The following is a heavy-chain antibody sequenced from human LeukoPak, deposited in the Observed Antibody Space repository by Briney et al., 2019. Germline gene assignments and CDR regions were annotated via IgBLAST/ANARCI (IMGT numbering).Heavy chain of an antibody. J-gene: IGHJ6*02. V-gene: IGHV1-2*02. CDR2: INPNSGGT. CDR1: GYTFTDYY. Sequence: ASVKVSCKASGYTFTDYYIHWVRQAPGQGLEWMGWINPNSGGTNYAQKFQGRVTITRNTSISTAYMELSRPRSDDTAVYFCARSGGQVWGYYYYYGMDVWGQGATVTVSS. CDR3: ARSGGQVWGYYYYYGMDV. D-gene: IGHD3-16*01.